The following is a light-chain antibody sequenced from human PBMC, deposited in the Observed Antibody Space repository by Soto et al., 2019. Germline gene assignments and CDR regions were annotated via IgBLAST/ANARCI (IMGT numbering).Light chain of an antibody. CDR3: SSYTSSSTLL. V-gene: IGLV2-14*01. CDR2: EVS. Sequence: QSALTQPASVSGSPGQSITISCTGTSSDVGAYNHVSWYQQHPGKAPELMIYEVSDRPSGISNRFSGSKSGNTASLTISGLQAEDEADYYCSSYTSSSTLLFGGGTKVTVL. CDR1: SSDVGAYNH. J-gene: IGLJ2*01.